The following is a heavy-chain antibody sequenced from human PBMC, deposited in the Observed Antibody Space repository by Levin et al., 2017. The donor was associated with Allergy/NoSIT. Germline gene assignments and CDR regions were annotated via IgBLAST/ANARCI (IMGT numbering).Heavy chain of an antibody. Sequence: GGSLRLSCAASGFTFSRFAMHWVRQAPGKGLESVAVISYDGSNKYYEDAVKGRFSISRDNSKNTLYLEMDILRVEDTAIYYCAKTATAGLRYYYGLDDWGHGTTVTGSS. V-gene: IGHV3-30*18. D-gene: IGHD2-21*02. CDR2: ISYDGSNK. J-gene: IGHJ6*02. CDR1: GFTFSRFA. CDR3: AKTATAGLRYYYGLDD.